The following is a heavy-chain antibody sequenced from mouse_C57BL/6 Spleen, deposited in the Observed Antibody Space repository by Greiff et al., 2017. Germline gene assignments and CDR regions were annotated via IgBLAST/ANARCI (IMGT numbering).Heavy chain of an antibody. CDR3: TTVRVTAGTWFAY. CDR1: GFNIKDDY. J-gene: IGHJ3*01. Sequence: VQLQQSGAELVRPGASVKLSCTASGFNIKDDYMHWVKQRPEQGLEWIGWIDPENGDTEYASKFQGKATITADTSSNTAYLQLSSLTSADTAVYCCTTVRVTAGTWFAYWGQGTLVTVSA. V-gene: IGHV14-4*01. CDR2: IDPENGDT. D-gene: IGHD2-2*01.